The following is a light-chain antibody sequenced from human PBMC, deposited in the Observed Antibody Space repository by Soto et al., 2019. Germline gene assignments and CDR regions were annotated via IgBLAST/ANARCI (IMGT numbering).Light chain of an antibody. CDR1: SSDVGAYNS. J-gene: IGLJ3*02. CDR3: SSYTSTGAWV. V-gene: IGLV2-14*01. CDR2: EVS. Sequence: QCALAQPASVSGSPGQSITISCTGTSSDVGAYNSVSWYQQHPGQAPQLMIYEVSNRPSGVSNRFSGSKSGNTASLTISGLQAEDETDYYCSSYTSTGAWVFGGGTKLTVL.